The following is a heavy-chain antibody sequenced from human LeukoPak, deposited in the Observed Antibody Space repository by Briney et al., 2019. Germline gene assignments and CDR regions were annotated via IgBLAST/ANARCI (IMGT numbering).Heavy chain of an antibody. Sequence: GGSLRLSCAASGFTFDDYAMHWVRQAPGKGLEWVSGISWNSGSIGYADSVKGRFTISGDNAKNSLYLQMNSLRAEDTALYYCAKDSFGALDYWGQGTLVTVSS. D-gene: IGHD3-3*01. CDR3: AKDSFGALDY. CDR2: ISWNSGSI. V-gene: IGHV3-9*01. J-gene: IGHJ4*02. CDR1: GFTFDDYA.